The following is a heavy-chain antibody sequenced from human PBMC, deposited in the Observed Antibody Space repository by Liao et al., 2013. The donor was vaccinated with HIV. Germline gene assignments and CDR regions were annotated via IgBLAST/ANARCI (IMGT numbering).Heavy chain of an antibody. CDR1: GGSFSGYS. CDR2: INHSGST. CDR3: ARAGRIAVAGNYGLKY. D-gene: IGHD6-19*01. J-gene: IGHJ4*02. V-gene: IGHV4-34*01. Sequence: QVQLQQWGAGLLKPSETLSLTCAVYGGSFSGYSWSWIRQPPGKGLEWIGEINHSGSTNYSPSLKSRVTISVDTSKNQFSLKLSSVTAADTAVYYCARAGRIAVAGNYGLKYWGQGTLVTVSS.